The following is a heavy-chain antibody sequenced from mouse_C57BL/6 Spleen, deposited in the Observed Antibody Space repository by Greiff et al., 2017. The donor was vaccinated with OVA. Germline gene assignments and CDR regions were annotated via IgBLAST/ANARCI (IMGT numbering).Heavy chain of an antibody. J-gene: IGHJ2*01. Sequence: QVQLKQSGPELVRPGVSVKISCTGSGFTFTDYAMHWVKQSLAKSLEWIGVISTYYGDASYNQKFKDKATITGDKTSNTAYMELSRLTSEDSAVYYCTRERPTYVPSFDYWGQGTTLTVSS. D-gene: IGHD2-10*01. CDR3: TRERPTYVPSFDY. CDR1: GFTFTDYA. V-gene: IGHV1-67*01. CDR2: ISTYYGDA.